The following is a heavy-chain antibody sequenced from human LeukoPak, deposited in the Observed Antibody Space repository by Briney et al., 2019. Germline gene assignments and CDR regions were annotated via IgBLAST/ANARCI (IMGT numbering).Heavy chain of an antibody. CDR1: GFIFSDYM. CDR2: ISGRGGST. J-gene: IGHJ4*02. D-gene: IGHD4-17*01. CDR3: AKVPNDYGDYVIDY. V-gene: IGHV3-23*01. Sequence: GGSLRLSCAASGFIFSDYMMTWVRQAPGKGLEWVSGISGRGGSTYYADSVKGRFTISRDNSKNTLYLQMNSLRAEDTALYYCAKVPNDYGDYVIDYWGQGTLVTVSS.